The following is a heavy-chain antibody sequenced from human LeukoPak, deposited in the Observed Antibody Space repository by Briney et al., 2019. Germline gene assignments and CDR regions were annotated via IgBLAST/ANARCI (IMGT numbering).Heavy chain of an antibody. CDR2: ISAYNGNT. CDR1: GYTFTSYG. CDR3: AREKLVATMKYYYYGMDV. J-gene: IGHJ6*02. Sequence: ASVKVSCEASGYTFTSYGISWVRQAPGQGLEWMGWISAYNGNTNYAQKLQGRVTMTTDTSTSTAYMELRSLRSDDTAVYYCAREKLVATMKYYYYGMDVWGQGTTVTVSS. D-gene: IGHD5-12*01. V-gene: IGHV1-18*01.